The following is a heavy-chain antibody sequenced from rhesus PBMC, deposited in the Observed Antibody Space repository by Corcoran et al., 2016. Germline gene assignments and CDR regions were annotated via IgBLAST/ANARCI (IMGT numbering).Heavy chain of an antibody. Sequence: QVQLQESGPGLVKPSETLSLTCAVSGGSFSGYYWGWIRQPPGKGLVWIGDISGRKGSTDYNPSLKRRVTMSTDTSKNRFSRKLSSVTAADTAVYYCARESSSNFWSGYYSDYWGQGVLVTVSS. V-gene: IGHV4-165*01. CDR2: ISGRKGST. CDR3: ARESSSNFWSGYYSDY. J-gene: IGHJ4*01. CDR1: GGSFSGYY. D-gene: IGHD3-3*01.